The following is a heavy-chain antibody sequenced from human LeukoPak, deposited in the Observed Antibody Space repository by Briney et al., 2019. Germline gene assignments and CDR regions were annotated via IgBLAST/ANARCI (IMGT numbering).Heavy chain of an antibody. CDR3: AKELRIAVAGYFDY. Sequence: GGSLRLSCAASGFPFSSYWMHWVRQAPGKGLEWVSAISGSGGSTYYADSVKGRFTISRDNSKNTLYLQMNSLRAEDSAVYYCAKELRIAVAGYFDYWGQGTLVTVSS. V-gene: IGHV3-23*01. J-gene: IGHJ4*02. D-gene: IGHD6-19*01. CDR2: ISGSGGST. CDR1: GFPFSSYW.